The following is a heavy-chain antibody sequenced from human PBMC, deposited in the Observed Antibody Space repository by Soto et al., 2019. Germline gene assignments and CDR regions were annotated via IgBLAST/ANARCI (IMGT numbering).Heavy chain of an antibody. CDR1: GYTLTELS. CDR3: AKAAYCGGDCYTRGNWFDP. D-gene: IGHD2-21*02. CDR2: FDPEDGET. Sequence: ASVKVSCKVSGYTLTELSMHWVRQAPGKGLEWMGGFDPEDGETIYAQKFQGRVTMTEDTSTDTAYMELSSLRSEDTAVYYCAKAAYCGGDCYTRGNWFDPWGQGTLVTVSS. V-gene: IGHV1-24*01. J-gene: IGHJ5*02.